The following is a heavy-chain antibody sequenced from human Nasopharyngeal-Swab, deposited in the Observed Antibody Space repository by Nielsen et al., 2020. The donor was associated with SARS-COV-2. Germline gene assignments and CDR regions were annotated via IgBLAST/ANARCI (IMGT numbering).Heavy chain of an antibody. CDR2: ISGSGGST. V-gene: IGHV3-23*01. CDR3: AKGKRPYCSGGSCYTAFDY. J-gene: IGHJ4*02. Sequence: GESLKISCAASGFTFSSYAMSWVRQAPGKGLEWVSAISGSGGSTYYADSVKGRFTISRDNSKTTLYLQMNSLRAEDTAVYYCAKGKRPYCSGGSCYTAFDYWGQGTLVTVSS. CDR1: GFTFSSYA. D-gene: IGHD2-15*01.